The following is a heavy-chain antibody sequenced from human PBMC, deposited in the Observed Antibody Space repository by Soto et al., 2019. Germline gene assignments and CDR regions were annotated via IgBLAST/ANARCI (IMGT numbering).Heavy chain of an antibody. D-gene: IGHD2-8*01. Sequence: SETRSLNGAVSGVSISRGNLWTWARQTPQRGLEYIGEIFHGGTANYYPSFKGRVAVSVDTSKNQFSLKLTSVTAADTAIYFCARLVYDTRLNYMYFDFWGQGALVTVSS. V-gene: IGHV4-4*02. CDR3: ARLVYDTRLNYMYFDF. J-gene: IGHJ4*02. CDR2: IFHGGTA. CDR1: GVSISRGNL.